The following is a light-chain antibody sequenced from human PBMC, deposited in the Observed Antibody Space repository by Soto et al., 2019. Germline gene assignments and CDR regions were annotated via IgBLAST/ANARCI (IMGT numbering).Light chain of an antibody. J-gene: IGKJ1*01. CDR2: DAS. CDR3: QQYNSYSWP. Sequence: LQKTQSPSTMSASVGDRVTITCRAIQSISSWLAWYQQKPGKAPKLLIYDASSLESGVPSRFSGSGSGTEFTLTISSLQPDDFATYYCQQYNSYSWPFGQGTK. CDR1: QSISSW. V-gene: IGKV1-5*01.